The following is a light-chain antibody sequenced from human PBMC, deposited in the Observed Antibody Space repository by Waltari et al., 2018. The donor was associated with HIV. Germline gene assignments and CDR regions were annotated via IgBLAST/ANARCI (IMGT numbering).Light chain of an antibody. V-gene: IGLV1-40*01. CDR3: QSFDSGLTAVV. CDR2: DNN. CDR1: SPNPGAGFD. J-gene: IGLJ2*01. Sequence: QSVLTQPPSVSGAPGQRVSISCTVSSPNPGAGFDAHWYQQLPGAAPRLLIYDNNNRPSGVPGRFSGSRSGTSASLAITGLQADDEADYYCQSFDSGLTAVVFGGGTKLTVL.